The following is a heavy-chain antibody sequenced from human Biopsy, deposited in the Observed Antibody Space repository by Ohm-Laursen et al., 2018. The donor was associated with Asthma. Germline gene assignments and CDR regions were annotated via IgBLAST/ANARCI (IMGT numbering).Heavy chain of an antibody. Sequence: GSLRLSCAASGFTFSSYWMHWVRQAPGKGLVWVSRINSDGSSTSYADSVKGRFTISRGNAKNTLYLEMNSLRAEDTAVYYCARGPAWQQLDNWGQGTLVTVSS. D-gene: IGHD6-13*01. CDR2: INSDGSST. V-gene: IGHV3-74*01. J-gene: IGHJ4*02. CDR3: ARGPAWQQLDN. CDR1: GFTFSSYW.